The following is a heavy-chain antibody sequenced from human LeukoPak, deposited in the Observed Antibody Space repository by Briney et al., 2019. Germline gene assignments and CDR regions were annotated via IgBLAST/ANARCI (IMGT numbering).Heavy chain of an antibody. Sequence: PSETLSLTRTVSGGSISSYYWSWIRQPPGKGLEWIGYIYYSGSTNYNPSRKSRVTISVDTSKNQFSLKLSSVTAADTAVYYCARGDYVFYFDYWGQGTLVTVSS. D-gene: IGHD4-17*01. V-gene: IGHV4-59*01. CDR1: GGSISSYY. CDR2: IYYSGST. J-gene: IGHJ4*02. CDR3: ARGDYVFYFDY.